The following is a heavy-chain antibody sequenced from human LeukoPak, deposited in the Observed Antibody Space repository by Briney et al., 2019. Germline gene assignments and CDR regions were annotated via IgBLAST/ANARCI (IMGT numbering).Heavy chain of an antibody. Sequence: GGSLRLSCAASGFPFSNYAMSWVRQAPGKGLEWVSGISGSGRRTYYADSVKGRFTISRDNSKNTLFLQMNSLRAEDTALYYCARESGWGGYDIGLWGQGTLVTVSS. CDR1: GFPFSNYA. V-gene: IGHV3-23*01. J-gene: IGHJ5*02. D-gene: IGHD3-16*01. CDR3: ARESGWGGYDIGL. CDR2: ISGSGRRT.